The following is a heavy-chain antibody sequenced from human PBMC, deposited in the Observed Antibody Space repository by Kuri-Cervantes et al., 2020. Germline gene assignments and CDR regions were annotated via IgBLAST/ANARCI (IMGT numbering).Heavy chain of an antibody. D-gene: IGHD3-22*01. Sequence: GESLKISCAASGFTFSDYYMSWIRQAPGKGLEWVSYISSSGSTIYYADSVKGRFTISRDNAKNSLYLQMNSLRAEDTAVYYCARSPRHDSSGYRDYFDYWGQGTLVTVSS. CDR3: ARSPRHDSSGYRDYFDY. CDR1: GFTFSDYY. CDR2: ISSSGSTI. J-gene: IGHJ4*02. V-gene: IGHV3-11*01.